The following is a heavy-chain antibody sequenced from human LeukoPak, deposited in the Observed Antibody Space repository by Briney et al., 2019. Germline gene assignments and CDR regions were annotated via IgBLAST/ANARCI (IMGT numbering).Heavy chain of an antibody. CDR2: ISSSSNYI. Sequence: GGSLRLSCAASGFTFSTYAMRWVRQAPGKGLEWVSSISSSSNYIYYADSVKGRFTISRDNAKNSLYLQMNSLRAEDTAVYYCARAAAQPDYWGQGTLVTVSS. CDR1: GFTFSTYA. D-gene: IGHD6-13*01. J-gene: IGHJ4*02. CDR3: ARAAAQPDY. V-gene: IGHV3-21*01.